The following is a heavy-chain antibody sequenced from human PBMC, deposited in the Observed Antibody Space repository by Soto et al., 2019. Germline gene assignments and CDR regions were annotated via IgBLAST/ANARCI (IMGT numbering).Heavy chain of an antibody. Sequence: EVQLVESGGGLVQPGGSLRLSCAASGFTFSSYWMHWDRQAAGEGLVWVPRINSDGSSTSYADSVKGRFTISRDNAKNTLYLQMNSLRAEDTAVYYCARDGLLGWFDPWGQGTLVTVSS. D-gene: IGHD1-26*01. V-gene: IGHV3-74*01. J-gene: IGHJ5*02. CDR2: INSDGSST. CDR1: GFTFSSYW. CDR3: ARDGLLGWFDP.